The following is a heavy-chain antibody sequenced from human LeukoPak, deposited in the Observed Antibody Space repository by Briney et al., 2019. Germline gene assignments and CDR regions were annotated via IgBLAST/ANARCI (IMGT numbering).Heavy chain of an antibody. CDR2: ISSNGGST. D-gene: IGHD4/OR15-4a*01. J-gene: IGHJ4*02. Sequence: AGGSLRLSCAASGFTFSSYAMHWVRQAPGKGLEYVSAISSNGGSTYYANSVKGRFTISRDNSKNTLSLQMNSLRAEDTAVYYCAKSGLSRFDYWGQGTLVTVSS. CDR1: GFTFSSYA. CDR3: AKSGLSRFDY. V-gene: IGHV3-64*01.